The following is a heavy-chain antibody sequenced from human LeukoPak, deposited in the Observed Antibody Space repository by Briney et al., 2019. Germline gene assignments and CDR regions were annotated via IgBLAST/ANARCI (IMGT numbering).Heavy chain of an antibody. CDR2: IYHSGST. D-gene: IGHD3-10*01. J-gene: IGHJ6*02. CDR1: GGSISSGGYS. CDR3: ASQTMVRGVIPTYYYYGMDV. Sequence: SETLSLTCAVSGGSISSGGYSWSWIRQPPGKGLEWIGYIYHSGSTYYNPSLKSRVTISVDRSKNQFSLKLSSVTAADTAVYYCASQTMVRGVIPTYYYYGMDVWGQGTTVTVSS. V-gene: IGHV4-30-2*01.